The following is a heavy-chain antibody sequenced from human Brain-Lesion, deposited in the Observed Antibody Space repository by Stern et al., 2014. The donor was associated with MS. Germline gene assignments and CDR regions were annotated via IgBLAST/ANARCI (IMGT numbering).Heavy chain of an antibody. V-gene: IGHV3-30*18. D-gene: IGHD2/OR15-2a*01. Sequence: VQLVESGGGVVQPGRPLRLSCVASGFTFGSCAMHWVRQAPGQGLEWVAGVSYDGSNKYYADSVKGRFTISRDNSQNTLYMQMSSLRPEDTAVYYCAKDRQYLTYFFDHWGQGSLVTLSS. CDR2: VSYDGSNK. CDR1: GFTFGSCA. J-gene: IGHJ5*02. CDR3: AKDRQYLTYFFDH.